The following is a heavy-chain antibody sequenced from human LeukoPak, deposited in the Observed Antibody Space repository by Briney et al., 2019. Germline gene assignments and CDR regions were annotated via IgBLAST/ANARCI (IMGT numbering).Heavy chain of an antibody. V-gene: IGHV3-23*01. CDR3: ANLGGYSSSWYY. Sequence: GGSLRLSCAASGFTFSSYSMNWVRQAPGKGLEWVSAISGSGGSTYYADSVKGRFTISRDNSKNMLYLQMNSLRAEDTAVYYCANLGGYSSSWYYWGQGTLVTVSS. J-gene: IGHJ4*02. CDR2: ISGSGGST. CDR1: GFTFSSYS. D-gene: IGHD6-13*01.